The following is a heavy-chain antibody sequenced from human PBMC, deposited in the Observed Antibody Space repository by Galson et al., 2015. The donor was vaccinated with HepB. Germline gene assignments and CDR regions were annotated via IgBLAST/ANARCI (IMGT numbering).Heavy chain of an antibody. CDR1: GFTFSSYV. CDR2: ISGSGGST. V-gene: IGHV3-23*01. Sequence: SLRLSCAASGFTFSSYVMDWVRQAPGKGLEWVSDISGSGGSTYYADSVKGRFTISRDNSKNTLYLQMNSLRAEDTAVYYCAKDGYDYYDSSGYSDYWGQGTLVTVSS. CDR3: AKDGYDYYDSSGYSDY. D-gene: IGHD3-22*01. J-gene: IGHJ4*02.